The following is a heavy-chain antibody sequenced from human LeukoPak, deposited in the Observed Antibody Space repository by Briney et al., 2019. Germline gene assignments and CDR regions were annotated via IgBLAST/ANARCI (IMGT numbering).Heavy chain of an antibody. D-gene: IGHD2-2*01. J-gene: IGHJ3*02. CDR3: ARYHCSSTSCLDI. CDR2: IYYSGST. Sequence: SETLSLTCTVSGGSISSSSYYWGWIRQPPGKGLEWIGSIYYSGSTYYNPSLKSRVTISVDTSKNQFSLKLSSVTAADTAVYYCARYHCSSTSCLDIWGQGTMVTVSS. CDR1: GGSISSSSYY. V-gene: IGHV4-39*07.